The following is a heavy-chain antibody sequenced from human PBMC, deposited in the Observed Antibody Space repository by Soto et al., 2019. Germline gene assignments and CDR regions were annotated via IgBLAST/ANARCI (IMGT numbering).Heavy chain of an antibody. Sequence: EVQLVESGGGLVKPGGSLRLSCAASGFTFSSYSMNWVRQAPGKGLEWVSSISSSSSYIYYADSVKGRFTISRDNARNLQHLQINSLGAEVTAVDHCASGRDGNTFGLGLGYVEPWGGGTLFTVS. CDR2: ISSSSSYI. CDR1: GFTFSSYS. V-gene: IGHV3-21*01. J-gene: IGHJ2*01. D-gene: IGHD3-16*01. CDR3: ASGRDGNTFGLGLGYVEP.